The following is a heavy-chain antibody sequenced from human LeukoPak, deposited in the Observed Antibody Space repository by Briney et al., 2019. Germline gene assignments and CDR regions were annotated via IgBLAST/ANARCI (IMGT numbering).Heavy chain of an antibody. V-gene: IGHV4-59*01. Sequence: SETLSLTCTVSGGSISGDYWSWIRQPPGKGLEWVAYIYYTGGTNYNPSLKSRVTISVDTSKNQFSLRLSSVTAADTAVYYCARLQGDPPAFFDSGAREPLVTVP. D-gene: IGHD2-21*01. CDR1: GGSISGDY. J-gene: IGHJ4*02. CDR3: ARLQGDPPAFFDS. CDR2: IYYTGGT.